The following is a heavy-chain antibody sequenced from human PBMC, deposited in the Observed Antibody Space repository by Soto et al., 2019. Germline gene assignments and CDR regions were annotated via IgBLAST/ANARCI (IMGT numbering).Heavy chain of an antibody. Sequence: PGESLKISCKGSGYSFTSHWIGWVRQMPGKGLEWMGIIYPADSDTRYSPSFQGQVTISADKSISTAYLQLSSLKASDTAVYYCAKLHYIGYNHFFGYFDYWGQGTLVTVSS. V-gene: IGHV5-51*01. CDR3: AKLHYIGYNHFFGYFDY. J-gene: IGHJ4*02. D-gene: IGHD5-12*01. CDR2: IYPADSDT. CDR1: GYSFTSHW.